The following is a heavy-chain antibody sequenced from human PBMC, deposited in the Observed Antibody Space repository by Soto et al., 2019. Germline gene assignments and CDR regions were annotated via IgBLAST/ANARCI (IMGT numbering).Heavy chain of an antibody. CDR3: ARSYMVREVANWFDP. J-gene: IGHJ5*02. CDR1: GGSISSSNW. V-gene: IGHV4-4*02. CDR2: IYHSGST. D-gene: IGHD3-10*01. Sequence: QVQLQESGPGLVKPSGTLSLTCAVSGGSISSSNWGSWVRQPPGKGLEWIGEIYHSGSTNYNPSLKSRVTISVDKSKNQFPLKLSSVTAADTAVYYCARSYMVREVANWFDPWGQGTLVTVSS.